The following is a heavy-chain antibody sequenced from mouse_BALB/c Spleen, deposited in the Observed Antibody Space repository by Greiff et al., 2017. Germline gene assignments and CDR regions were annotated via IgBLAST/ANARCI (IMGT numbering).Heavy chain of an antibody. CDR3: TREDGYDGFAY. CDR2: IYPGNSDT. J-gene: IGHJ3*01. Sequence: VQLQQSGTVLARPGASVKMSCKASGYTFTSYWMHWVKQRPGQGLEWIGAIYPGNSDTSYNQKFKGKAKLTAVTSTSTAYMDLSSLTNEDSAVYYYTREDGYDGFAYWGQGTLVTVSA. CDR1: GYTFTSYW. D-gene: IGHD2-2*01. V-gene: IGHV1-5*01.